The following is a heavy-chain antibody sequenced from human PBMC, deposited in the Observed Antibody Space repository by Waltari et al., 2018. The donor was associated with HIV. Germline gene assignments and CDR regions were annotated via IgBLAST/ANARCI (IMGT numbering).Heavy chain of an antibody. D-gene: IGHD2-2*01. CDR3: ARVRVRSSSSYYWYFDL. CDR2: IKQNGSEK. V-gene: IGHV3-7*01. CDR1: GFTFSSYR. Sequence: EVQLVESGGGLVQPGGALGLSCAASGFTFSSYRLSWVRPAPGKGLEWVANIKQNGSEKYYVDSVKGRFTISRDNAQNSLYLQMNSLRAEDTAVYYCARVRVRSSSSYYWYFDLWGRGTLVTV. J-gene: IGHJ2*01.